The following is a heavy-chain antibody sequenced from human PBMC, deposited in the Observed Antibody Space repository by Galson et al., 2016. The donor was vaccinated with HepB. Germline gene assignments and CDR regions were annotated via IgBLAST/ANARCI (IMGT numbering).Heavy chain of an antibody. CDR3: ARSDGYFDC. CDR1: GYTFTSYG. J-gene: IGHJ4*02. CDR2: SSAYNDNT. D-gene: IGHD5-24*01. V-gene: IGHV1-18*01. Sequence: SVKVSCKASGYTFTSYGFSWVRQAPGQGLEWLGWSSAYNDNTNYAQKLQGRVTMTTDTSTSTAYMELRSLRSDDTAGYYCARSDGYFDCWGQGTLVTVSS.